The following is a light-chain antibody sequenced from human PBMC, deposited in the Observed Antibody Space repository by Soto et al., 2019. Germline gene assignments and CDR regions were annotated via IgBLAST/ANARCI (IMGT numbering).Light chain of an antibody. CDR2: EVS. CDR3: SSYISSSTDV. Sequence: QSALTQPASVSGSPGQSITISCTGTSSDVGDYKYVSWYQQHPGKVPKLIIYEVSNRPSGVSNRFSGSKSGNTASLTISGLQAEDEADYYCSSYISSSTDVFGTGTKLTVL. CDR1: SSDVGDYKY. V-gene: IGLV2-14*01. J-gene: IGLJ1*01.